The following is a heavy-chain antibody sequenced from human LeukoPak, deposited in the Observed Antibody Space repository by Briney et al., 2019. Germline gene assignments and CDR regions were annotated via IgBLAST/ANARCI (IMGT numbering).Heavy chain of an antibody. D-gene: IGHD5-12*01. CDR2: IRSKAYGGTR. CDR1: GFTFGDYA. J-gene: IGHJ6*03. Sequence: GGSLRLSCTASGFTFGDYAMSWFRQAPGKGLEWVGFIRSKAYGGTREYAASVKGRFTISRDDYKSIAYLQMNSLKTEDTAVYYCTRDRVDIVATTIYYYYMDVWGKGTTVTVSS. V-gene: IGHV3-49*03. CDR3: TRDRVDIVATTIYYYYMDV.